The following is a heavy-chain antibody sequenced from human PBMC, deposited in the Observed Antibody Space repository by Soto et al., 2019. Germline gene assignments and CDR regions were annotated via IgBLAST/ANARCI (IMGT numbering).Heavy chain of an antibody. CDR3: AKMHGYSSAWAVRGYYGMDV. CDR2: IYPGGSDT. J-gene: IGHJ6*02. Sequence: PGESLKISCKGSGYSFTSYWIGWVRQMPGKGLEWMGIIYPGGSDTRYSPSFQGQVTISADKSISSAYLQWSSLRASDTAMYYCAKMHGYSSAWAVRGYYGMDVWGQGTTVTVSS. CDR1: GYSFTSYW. V-gene: IGHV5-51*01. D-gene: IGHD6-19*01.